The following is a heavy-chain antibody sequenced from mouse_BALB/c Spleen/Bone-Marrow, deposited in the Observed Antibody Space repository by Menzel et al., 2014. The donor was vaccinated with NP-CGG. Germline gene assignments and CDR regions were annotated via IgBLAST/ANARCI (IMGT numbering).Heavy chain of an antibody. CDR3: ASYYYGSSTFAY. CDR1: GFNIKDTY. D-gene: IGHD1-1*01. Sequence: DVKLQESGAELVKPGASVKLSCTASGFNIKDTYMHWVKQRPEQGLEWIGRTDPANGNTKYDPKFQGKATITADTSSNTAYLQLSSLTSEDTAVYYCASYYYGSSTFAYWGQGTLVTVSA. CDR2: TDPANGNT. V-gene: IGHV14-3*02. J-gene: IGHJ3*01.